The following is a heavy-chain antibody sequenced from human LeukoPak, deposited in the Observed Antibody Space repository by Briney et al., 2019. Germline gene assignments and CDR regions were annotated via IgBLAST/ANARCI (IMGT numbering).Heavy chain of an antibody. D-gene: IGHD1-26*01. CDR2: IYSGGST. CDR3: AREDRGLAGAYFDY. Sequence: GGSLRLSCAASGFTVSSNYMSWVRQAPGKGLEWVSVIYSGGSTYYADSVKGRFTISRDNSKNTLYLQMNSLRAEDTAAYYCAREDRGLAGAYFDYWGQGTLVTVSS. V-gene: IGHV3-53*01. CDR1: GFTVSSNY. J-gene: IGHJ4*02.